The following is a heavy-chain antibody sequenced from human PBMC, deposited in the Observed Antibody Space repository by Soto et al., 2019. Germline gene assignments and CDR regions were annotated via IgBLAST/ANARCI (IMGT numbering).Heavy chain of an antibody. Sequence: GASVKVSCKASGYTFTSYVISWVRQAPGQGLEWMGWISAYNGNTNYAQKLQGRVTMTTDTSTSTAYMELRSLRSDDTAVYYCARDFSSGWPVDFQHWGQGTLVTVSS. J-gene: IGHJ1*01. D-gene: IGHD6-19*01. CDR2: ISAYNGNT. CDR3: ARDFSSGWPVDFQH. V-gene: IGHV1-18*01. CDR1: GYTFTSYV.